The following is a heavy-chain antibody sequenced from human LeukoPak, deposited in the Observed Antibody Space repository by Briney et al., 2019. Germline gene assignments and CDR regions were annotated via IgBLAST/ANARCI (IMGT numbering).Heavy chain of an antibody. CDR2: IIPIFGTA. CDR3: ASWGTGTTLRTLGAFDI. Sequence: GASVKVSCKASGGTFSSYAISWVRQAPGQGLEWMGRIIPIFGTANYAQKFQGRVTITTDESTSTAYMELSSLRSEVTAVYYCASWGTGTTLRTLGAFDIWGQGTMVTVSS. J-gene: IGHJ3*02. CDR1: GGTFSSYA. V-gene: IGHV1-69*05. D-gene: IGHD1-7*01.